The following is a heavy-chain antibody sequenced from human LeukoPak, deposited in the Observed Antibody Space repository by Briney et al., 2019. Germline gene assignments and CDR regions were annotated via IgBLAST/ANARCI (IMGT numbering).Heavy chain of an antibody. J-gene: IGHJ4*02. CDR2: ISGSGGSP. CDR1: GFTFGSYA. CDR3: ARDHPGSGWYVDY. V-gene: IGHV3-23*01. D-gene: IGHD6-19*01. Sequence: GGSLGLSCAASGFTFGSYAMGWVRQAPGKGLEWVSGISGSGGSPYYTDSVKGRFTISKDNSKDTLYLQMNSLRDEDTAVYYCARDHPGSGWYVDYWGQGILVTVSS.